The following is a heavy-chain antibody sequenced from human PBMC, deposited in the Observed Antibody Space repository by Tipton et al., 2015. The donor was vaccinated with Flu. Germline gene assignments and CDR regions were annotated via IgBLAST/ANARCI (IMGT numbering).Heavy chain of an antibody. V-gene: IGHV4-61*02. CDR2: IYSSGIT. J-gene: IGHJ5*02. CDR1: GDSISSGGFY. D-gene: IGHD2/OR15-2a*01. CDR3: ARGGYDFGPHAWFDP. Sequence: TLSLTCTVSGDSISSGGFYWSWIRQPAGKGLEWIGRIYSSGITKYNAYLKSRVTISIDTSKHQFSLKVTSVTAADTAVYYCARGGYDFGPHAWFDPWGQGRLVTVSS.